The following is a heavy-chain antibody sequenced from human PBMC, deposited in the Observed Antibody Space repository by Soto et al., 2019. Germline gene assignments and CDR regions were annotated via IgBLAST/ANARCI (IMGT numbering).Heavy chain of an antibody. CDR2: ISGSGGST. J-gene: IGHJ2*01. CDR1: GFTFSSYA. CDR3: AXDPTXXRGVGYFDL. Sequence: EVQLLESGGGLVQPGGSLRLSCAASGFTFSSYAMSWVRQAPGKGLEWVSAISGSGGSTYYADSVKGRFTISRDNSKNTLYLQMNSLRAEDTAVYYCAXDPTXXRGVGYFDLWGRGTLVTVSS. D-gene: IGHD3-10*01. V-gene: IGHV3-23*01.